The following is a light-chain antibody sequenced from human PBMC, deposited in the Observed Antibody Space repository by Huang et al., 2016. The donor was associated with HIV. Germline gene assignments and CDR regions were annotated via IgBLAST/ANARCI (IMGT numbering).Light chain of an antibody. CDR1: QSLLHSNTYNY. J-gene: IGKJ4*01. V-gene: IGKV2-28*01. CDR3: MQALQTPLT. Sequence: DIVMTQSPLSLPVTPGEPASISCSSSQSLLHSNTYNYVDWYLQKPGQSPQLLIYLGSNRASGVPDRFSGSGSGTDFTLKISRVEAEDVGVYYCMQALQTPLTFGGGTKVEIK. CDR2: LGS.